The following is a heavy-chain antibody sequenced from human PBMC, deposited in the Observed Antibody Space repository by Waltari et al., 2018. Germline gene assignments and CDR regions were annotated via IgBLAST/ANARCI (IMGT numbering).Heavy chain of an antibody. CDR3: ARSGEMKGTVDY. CDR2: IIPFLGIS. Sequence: HVQREQSGGAVKKPGSSVKVPCNASGGTCRPYTVTWVRQAPGQGLEWKGSIIPFLGISKYAQSLQARLTITVDQSTNTGYMELNNLRPEDTGVYYCARSGEMKGTVDYWGQGTLVTVSS. J-gene: IGHJ4*02. V-gene: IGHV1-69*02. D-gene: IGHD1-1*01. CDR1: GGTCRPYT.